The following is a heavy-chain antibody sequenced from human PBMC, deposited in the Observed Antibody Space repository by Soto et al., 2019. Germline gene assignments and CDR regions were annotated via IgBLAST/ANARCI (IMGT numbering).Heavy chain of an antibody. J-gene: IGHJ4*02. CDR2: IYWDDDK. CDR3: AHIETGIYFDY. D-gene: IGHD3-9*01. Sequence: QITLKESGPTLVKPTQTLTLTCTFSGFSRSTSGVGVGWIRQPQGKALEWLALIYWDDDKRYNPVLKSRLNINQDTSKNQVVLTMTNMDPVDTATYYCAHIETGIYFDYWGQGTLVTVSS. V-gene: IGHV2-5*02. CDR1: GFSRSTSGVG.